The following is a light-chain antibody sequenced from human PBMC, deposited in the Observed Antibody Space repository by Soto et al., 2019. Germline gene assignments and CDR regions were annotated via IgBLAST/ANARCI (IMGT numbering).Light chain of an antibody. CDR1: RSDVGGYNY. V-gene: IGLV2-14*01. Sequence: QSALTQPASVSESPGQSITISCTGTRSDVGGYNYVSWYQQHPGKAPKLMIYDVSNRPSGVSNRFSGSKSGNTASLTISGLQAEDEADYYCSSYTSSSTYVVGTGTKLTVL. CDR2: DVS. CDR3: SSYTSSSTYV. J-gene: IGLJ1*01.